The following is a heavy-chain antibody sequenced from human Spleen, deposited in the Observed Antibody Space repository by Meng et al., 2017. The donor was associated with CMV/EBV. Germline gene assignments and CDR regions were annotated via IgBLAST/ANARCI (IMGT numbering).Heavy chain of an antibody. CDR3: ARDNDWGPDY. D-gene: IGHD3-9*01. CDR1: GYTFTDHC. J-gene: IGHJ4*02. Sequence: SCKASGYTFTDHCFHWVRQAPGQRLEWMGWIYPNSDGTHYAQRFQGRLTVTTDTSISTGYMELSNLGSDDAAVYYCARDNDWGPDYWGQGTLVTVSS. V-gene: IGHV1-2*02. CDR2: IYPNSDGT.